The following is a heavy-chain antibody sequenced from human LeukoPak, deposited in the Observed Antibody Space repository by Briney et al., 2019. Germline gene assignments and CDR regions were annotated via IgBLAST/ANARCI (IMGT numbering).Heavy chain of an antibody. CDR3: GRRTFYDTLTGYKYWYFDL. Sequence: SETLSRTCTVSGGPISSYYWSWIRQPPGKRLEWIGYTHYSGSTDKNPSLWSRVTMSVDTSKNQISLKLSSVTAADTAVYYCGRRTFYDTLTGYKYWYFDLWGRGTLVTVSS. D-gene: IGHD3-9*01. J-gene: IGHJ2*01. V-gene: IGHV4-59*01. CDR2: THYSGST. CDR1: GGPISSYY.